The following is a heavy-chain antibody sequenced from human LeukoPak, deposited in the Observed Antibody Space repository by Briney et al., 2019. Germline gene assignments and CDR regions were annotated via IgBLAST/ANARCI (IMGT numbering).Heavy chain of an antibody. J-gene: IGHJ4*02. Sequence: PSETLSLTCTVSGGSISSYYWSWIRQPPGKGLEWIGYIYYSGSTNYNPSLKSRVTISVDTSKNQFSLKLSSVTAAGTAVYFCARHHRPYSDYVGVAYWGQGTLVTVSS. CDR2: IYYSGST. CDR1: GGSISSYY. CDR3: ARHHRPYSDYVGVAY. V-gene: IGHV4-59*08. D-gene: IGHD4-11*01.